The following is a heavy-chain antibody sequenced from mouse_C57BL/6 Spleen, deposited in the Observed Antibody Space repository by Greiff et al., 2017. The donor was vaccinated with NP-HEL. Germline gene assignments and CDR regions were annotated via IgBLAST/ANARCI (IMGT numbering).Heavy chain of an antibody. CDR2: IDPSDSYT. Sequence: QVQLQQPGAELVMPGASVKLSCKASGYTFTSYWMHWVKQRPGQGLEWIGEIDPSDSYTNYNQKFKGKSTLTVDKSSSTAYMQLSSLTSEDSAVYYCARSEVTTVVGGYWGQGTTLTVSS. CDR1: GYTFTSYW. D-gene: IGHD1-1*01. J-gene: IGHJ2*01. V-gene: IGHV1-69*01. CDR3: ARSEVTTVVGGY.